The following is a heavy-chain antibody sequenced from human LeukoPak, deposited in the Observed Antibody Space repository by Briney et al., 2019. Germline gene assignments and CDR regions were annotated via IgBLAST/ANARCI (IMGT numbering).Heavy chain of an antibody. CDR2: IYYSGST. CDR1: GGSISSYY. Sequence: PSETLSLTCTVSGGSISSYYWSWIRQPPGKGLEWIGYIYYSGSTNYNPSLKSRVTISVDTSKNQFPLKLSSVTAADTAVYYCARDLRYSSGWYGGYYYYYGMDVWGKGTTVTVSS. V-gene: IGHV4-59*01. D-gene: IGHD6-19*01. CDR3: ARDLRYSSGWYGGYYYYYGMDV. J-gene: IGHJ6*04.